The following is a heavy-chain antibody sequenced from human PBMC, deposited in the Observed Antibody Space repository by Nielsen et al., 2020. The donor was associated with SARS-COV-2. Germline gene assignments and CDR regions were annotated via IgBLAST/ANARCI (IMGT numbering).Heavy chain of an antibody. J-gene: IGHJ3*01. CDR1: GGSISSGGYY. CDR3: ARDYYGDYLDGFDF. Sequence: SETLSLTCTVSGGSISSGGYYWSWIRQHPGKGLEWIGYIYYSGSTYYNPSLKSRVTISVDTSKNQFSLKLSSVTAADRAVYYCARDYYGDYLDGFDFWGQGTMVTVSS. V-gene: IGHV4-31*03. CDR2: IYYSGST. D-gene: IGHD4-17*01.